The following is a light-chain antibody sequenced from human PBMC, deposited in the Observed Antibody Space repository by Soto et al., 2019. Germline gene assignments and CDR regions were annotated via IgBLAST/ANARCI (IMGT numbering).Light chain of an antibody. J-gene: IGLJ1*01. CDR3: CSHADRYTFYV. CDR1: RSDVGAYNY. Sequence: QSVLTQPRSVSGSPGQSVIISCTGSRSDVGAYNYVSWYQQHPGKAPKLIIFDVTKRPSGVPHRFSGSKSGNTASLTISGLQAEDEADYFCCSHADRYTFYVFGSGTKVTVL. CDR2: DVT. V-gene: IGLV2-11*01.